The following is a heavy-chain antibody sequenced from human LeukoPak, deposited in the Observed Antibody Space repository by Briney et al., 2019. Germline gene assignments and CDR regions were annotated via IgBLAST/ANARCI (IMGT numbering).Heavy chain of an antibody. CDR1: GFTFSSYA. Sequence: GASLRLSCAASGFTFSSYAMSWVRQAPGKGLEWVSAISGSGVSTYYADSVKGRFTISRDYSTNTLYLQMDSLRAEDTAVYYCAKDLYCSSNSCYLFDYWGQGTLVTVSS. V-gene: IGHV3-23*01. J-gene: IGHJ4*02. CDR3: AKDLYCSSNSCYLFDY. CDR2: ISGSGVST. D-gene: IGHD2-2*01.